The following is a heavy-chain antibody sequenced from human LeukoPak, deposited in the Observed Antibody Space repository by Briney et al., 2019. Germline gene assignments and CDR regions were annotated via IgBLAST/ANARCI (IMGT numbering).Heavy chain of an antibody. J-gene: IGHJ4*02. Sequence: GRSLRLSCAASGFSFSSYAVHWVRQAPGKGLEWVAIITYDGSSKYYADSVEGRFTISRDQSKNTLYLQMNSLRPEDTAIYYCAREKRSGYYPGYWGQGTLVTVSS. D-gene: IGHD3-3*01. CDR2: ITYDGSSK. CDR3: AREKRSGYYPGY. CDR1: GFSFSSYA. V-gene: IGHV3-30-3*01.